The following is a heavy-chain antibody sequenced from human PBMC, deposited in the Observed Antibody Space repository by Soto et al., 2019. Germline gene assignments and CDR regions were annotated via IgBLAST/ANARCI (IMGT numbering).Heavy chain of an antibody. CDR2: MNPNSSNT. V-gene: IGHV1-8*01. CDR1: GYTFTSYD. D-gene: IGHD2-21*02. Sequence: ASVKVSCKASGYTFTSYDINWVRQATGQGLEWMGWMNPNSSNTGYAQKFQGRVTMTRNTSISTAYMELSSLRSEDTAVYYCARGVRYCGGDCYSFDYWGQGTLVTVSS. J-gene: IGHJ4*02. CDR3: ARGVRYCGGDCYSFDY.